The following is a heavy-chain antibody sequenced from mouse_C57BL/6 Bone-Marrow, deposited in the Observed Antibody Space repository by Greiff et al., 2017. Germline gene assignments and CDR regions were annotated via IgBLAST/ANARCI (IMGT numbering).Heavy chain of an antibody. CDR3: AKLLYAMDY. CDR2: ISSGSSTI. Sequence: EVQVVESGGGLVKPGGSLKLSCAASGFTFSDYGMHWVRQAPEKGLEWVAYISSGSSTIYYADTVKGRFTISRDNAKNTLFLQMTSLSSEDAAMYYCAKLLYAMDYWGQGTSVTVSS. J-gene: IGHJ4*01. V-gene: IGHV5-17*01. CDR1: GFTFSDYG.